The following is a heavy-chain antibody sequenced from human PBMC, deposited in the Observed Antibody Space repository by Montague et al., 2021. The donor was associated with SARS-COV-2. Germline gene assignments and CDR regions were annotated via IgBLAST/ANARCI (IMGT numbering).Heavy chain of an antibody. CDR1: GFSLGTSGMC. D-gene: IGHD3-3*01. CDR2: IYYSGST. J-gene: IGHJ4*02. Sequence: LVKPTQALTLTCTFSGFSLGTSGMCVSWIRQPPGKGLEWIGYIYYSGSTNYNPSLKSRVTISVDTSKNQFSLKLSSVTAADTAVYYCARAPVAHITIFGVVTSFDYWGQGTLVTVSS. CDR3: ARAPVAHITIFGVVTSFDY. V-gene: IGHV4-61*08.